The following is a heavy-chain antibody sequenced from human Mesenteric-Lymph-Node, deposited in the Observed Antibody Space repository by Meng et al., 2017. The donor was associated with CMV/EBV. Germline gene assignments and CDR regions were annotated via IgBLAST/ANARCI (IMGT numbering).Heavy chain of an antibody. CDR3: ARDRQYYDSSGYYYLFDY. Sequence: GESLKISCAASGFTFSSYAMSWVRQAPGKGLEWVSAISGSGGSTYYADSVKGRFTISRDNSKNTLYLQMNSLRAEDTAVYYWARDRQYYDSSGYYYLFDYWGQGTLVTVSS. V-gene: IGHV3-23*01. CDR1: GFTFSSYA. CDR2: ISGSGGST. J-gene: IGHJ4*02. D-gene: IGHD3-22*01.